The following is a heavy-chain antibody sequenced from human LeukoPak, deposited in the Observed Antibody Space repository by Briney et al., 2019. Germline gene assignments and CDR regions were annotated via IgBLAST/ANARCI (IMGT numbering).Heavy chain of an antibody. CDR3: ARLAGDY. V-gene: IGHV4-59*08. Sequence: SETLSLTSTVSGGSISSYYWSWIRQPPGKGLEWIGYIYYSGRTNYNPSLKSRVTISVDTSKNQFSLKLSSVTAADTAVYYCARLAGDYWGQGTLVTVSS. J-gene: IGHJ4*02. CDR2: IYYSGRT. D-gene: IGHD1-1*01. CDR1: GGSISSYY.